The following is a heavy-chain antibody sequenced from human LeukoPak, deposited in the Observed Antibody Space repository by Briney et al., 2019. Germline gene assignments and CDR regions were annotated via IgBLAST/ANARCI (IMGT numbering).Heavy chain of an antibody. CDR2: FSGSGGST. Sequence: PGGSLRLSCAASGFTFSIYAMSWVRQAPGKGLEWVSAFSGSGGSTYYADSVKGRFTISRDNSKNTLYLQMNSLRAEDTAVYYCARGTLLWFGEYYFDYWGQGTLVTVSS. V-gene: IGHV3-23*01. D-gene: IGHD3-10*01. CDR3: ARGTLLWFGEYYFDY. J-gene: IGHJ4*02. CDR1: GFTFSIYA.